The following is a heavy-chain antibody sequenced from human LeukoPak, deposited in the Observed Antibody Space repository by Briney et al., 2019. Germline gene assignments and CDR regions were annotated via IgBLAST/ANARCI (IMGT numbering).Heavy chain of an antibody. CDR2: IIPIFGTA. J-gene: IGHJ4*02. CDR1: GGTFSSYA. D-gene: IGHD3-3*01. CDR3: ARGNNHYDFWSGYYLRPNPFDY. V-gene: IGHV1-69*13. Sequence: SVKVSCTASGGTFSSYAISWVRQAPGQGLEWMGGIIPIFGTANYAQKFQGRVTITADESTSTAYMELSSLRSEDTAVYYCARGNNHYDFWSGYYLRPNPFDYWGQGTLVTVSS.